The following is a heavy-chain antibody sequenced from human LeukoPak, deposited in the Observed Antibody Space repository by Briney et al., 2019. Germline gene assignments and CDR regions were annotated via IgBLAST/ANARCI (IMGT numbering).Heavy chain of an antibody. CDR1: GGSISSSSYY. Sequence: NPSENLSLTCTVSGGSISSSSYYWGWIRQPPGKGLEWIGSIYYSGSTYYNPSLKSRVTISVDTSKNQFSLKLSSVTAADTAVYYCAQATPYFDYWGQGTLVTVSS. CDR2: IYYSGST. J-gene: IGHJ4*02. D-gene: IGHD1-26*01. CDR3: AQATPYFDY. V-gene: IGHV4-39*01.